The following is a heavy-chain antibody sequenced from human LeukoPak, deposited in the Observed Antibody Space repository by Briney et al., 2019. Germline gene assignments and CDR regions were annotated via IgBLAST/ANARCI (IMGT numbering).Heavy chain of an antibody. CDR3: ARGFRSYYGSGSCLSY. CDR2: ISAYNGNT. J-gene: IGHJ4*02. Sequence: ASVKVSCKASGYTFTSYGISWVRQAPGQGLEWMGWISAYNGNTNYAQKLQGRVTMTTDTSTSTAYMELRSLRSDDTAVYYCARGFRSYYGSGSCLSYWGQGTLVTVSS. CDR1: GYTFTSYG. V-gene: IGHV1-18*01. D-gene: IGHD3-10*01.